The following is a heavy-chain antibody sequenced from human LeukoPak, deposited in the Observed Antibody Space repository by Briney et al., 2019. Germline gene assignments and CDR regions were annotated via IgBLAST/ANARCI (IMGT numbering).Heavy chain of an antibody. CDR2: IYYSGST. CDR3: ARHSIYGSRKDRYSDY. CDR1: GGSTSSYY. D-gene: IGHD3-10*01. J-gene: IGHJ4*02. V-gene: IGHV4-59*08. Sequence: KASETLSLTCAESGGSTSSYYWSWIRQPPGKGLEWIGYIYYSGSTNYNPSLKSRVTISVDTSKNQFSLMLSSATATDTAVYYCARHSIYGSRKDRYSDYWGQGTLVTVSS.